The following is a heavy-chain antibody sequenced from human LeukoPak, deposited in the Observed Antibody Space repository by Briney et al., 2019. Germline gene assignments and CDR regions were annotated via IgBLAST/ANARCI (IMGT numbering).Heavy chain of an antibody. CDR2: IKQDGSEK. D-gene: IGHD3-3*01. V-gene: IGHV3-7*01. Sequence: GGSLRLSCATSGFTFSSYWMSWVRQAPGKGLEWVTNIKQDGSEKYYVDSVKGRFTISRDNAKNSLYLQMNSLRAEDTAVYYCARDRYDFWSGYFNYYYYMDVWGKGTTVTVSS. CDR3: ARDRYDFWSGYFNYYYYMDV. J-gene: IGHJ6*03. CDR1: GFTFSSYW.